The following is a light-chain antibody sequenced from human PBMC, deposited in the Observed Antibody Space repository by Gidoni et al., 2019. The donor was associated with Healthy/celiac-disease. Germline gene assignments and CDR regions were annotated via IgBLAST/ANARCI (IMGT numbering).Light chain of an antibody. Sequence: DIQMTQSPSSLSASVGDRVTITCQASQDISNYLNWYQPKPGKAPKLLIYDASNVETGVPSRFSGSGSGTDFTFTISSLQPEDIATYYCQQYDNLPSSFGQGTKLEIK. V-gene: IGKV1-33*01. CDR3: QQYDNLPSS. J-gene: IGKJ2*04. CDR2: DAS. CDR1: QDISNY.